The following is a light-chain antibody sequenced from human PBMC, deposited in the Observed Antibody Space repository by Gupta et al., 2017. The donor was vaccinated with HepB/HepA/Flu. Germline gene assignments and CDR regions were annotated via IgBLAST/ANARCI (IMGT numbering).Light chain of an antibody. CDR1: RSNIGTNT. J-gene: IGLJ2*01. CDR2: SNY. Sequence: QSVLTQPPSASGTPGQRVTISCSGSRSNIGTNTVNWYQQLPGTAPKLLIYSNYERPSGVPDRLSGSKSGTSASLAISGLQSEDEANNYCAAWDDSLNGVVFGGGTKLTVL. CDR3: AAWDDSLNGVV. V-gene: IGLV1-44*01.